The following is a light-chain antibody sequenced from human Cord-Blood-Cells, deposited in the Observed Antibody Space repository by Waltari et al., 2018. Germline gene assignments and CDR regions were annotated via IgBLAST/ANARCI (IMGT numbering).Light chain of an antibody. CDR3: CSYAGSSTPWV. CDR1: SSDVGSYNL. Sequence: QSALTQPASVSGSPGQSITISCTGTSSDVGSYNLVSWYQQHPGKAPNLMSYEGSKRPSGVSNRFSGYQSGNTASLTISGLQAEDEADYYCCSYAGSSTPWVFGGGTKLTVL. J-gene: IGLJ3*02. V-gene: IGLV2-23*01. CDR2: EGS.